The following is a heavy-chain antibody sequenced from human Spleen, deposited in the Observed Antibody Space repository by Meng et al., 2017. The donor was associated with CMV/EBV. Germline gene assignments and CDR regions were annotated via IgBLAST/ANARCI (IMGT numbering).Heavy chain of an antibody. D-gene: IGHD3-10*01. J-gene: IGHJ6*02. V-gene: IGHV3-23*01. CDR3: AKDLALRHGSGTYRGGLEYYYGMDV. Sequence: GGSLRLSCAASGFTFNTYAMNWVRQAPGKGLEWVSAISGSGSNTYYADSVKGRFTISRDNSKSTLYLQMSSLRAEDTAIYYCAKDLALRHGSGTYRGGLEYYYGMDVWGQGTTVTVSS. CDR2: ISGSGSNT. CDR1: GFTFNTYA.